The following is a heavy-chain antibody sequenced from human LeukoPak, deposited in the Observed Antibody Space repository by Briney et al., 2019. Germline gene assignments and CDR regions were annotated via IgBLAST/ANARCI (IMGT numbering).Heavy chain of an antibody. CDR2: IGTAGDT. J-gene: IGHJ2*01. CDR3: ARVGCSGGSCNDWYFDL. D-gene: IGHD2-15*01. Sequence: GGSLRLSCAASEFTFSSYDMHWVRQATGKGLEWVSAIGTAGDTYYPGSVKGRFTISRENAKNSLYLQMNSLRAGDTAVYYCARVGCSGGSCNDWYFDLWGRGTLVIVSS. CDR1: EFTFSSYD. V-gene: IGHV3-13*01.